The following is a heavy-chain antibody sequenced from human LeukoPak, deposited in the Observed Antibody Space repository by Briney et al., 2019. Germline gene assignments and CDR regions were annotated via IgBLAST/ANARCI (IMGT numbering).Heavy chain of an antibody. CDR2: IYPGDSDT. J-gene: IGHJ3*02. Sequence: NRGESLQISCKGSGYSFTSYWIGWVRQLPGKGLEWMGIIYPGDSDTRYSPSFQGQVTISADKSISTAYLQWSSLKASDTAMYYCARHADYYDSSGYITGAFDTWGQGTMVTVSS. CDR3: ARHADYYDSSGYITGAFDT. D-gene: IGHD3-22*01. CDR1: GYSFTSYW. V-gene: IGHV5-51*01.